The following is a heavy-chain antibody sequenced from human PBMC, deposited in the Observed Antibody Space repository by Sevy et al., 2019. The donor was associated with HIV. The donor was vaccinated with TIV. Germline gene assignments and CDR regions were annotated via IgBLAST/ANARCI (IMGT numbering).Heavy chain of an antibody. Sequence: SETLSLTCNISGGSISNYYWSWLRQPPGKGLEWIGYMYYSLRTNYNPSLKSRVTISLDTSKNHFSLKLSSVTAADTAVYYCAREWGSSEFGFYFDIWGQGTMVTVSS. V-gene: IGHV4-59*13. CDR3: AREWGSSEFGFYFDI. CDR2: MYYSLRT. J-gene: IGHJ3*02. CDR1: GGSISNYY. D-gene: IGHD6-13*01.